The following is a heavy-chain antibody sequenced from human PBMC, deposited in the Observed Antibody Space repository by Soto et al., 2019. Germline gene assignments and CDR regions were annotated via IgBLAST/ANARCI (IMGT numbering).Heavy chain of an antibody. J-gene: IGHJ4*02. CDR3: AREVVFGVVYYFDY. D-gene: IGHD3-3*01. CDR1: GGSISSYY. V-gene: IGHV4-59*01. Sequence: SETLSLTCTVSGGSISSYYWSWIRQPPGKGLEWIGYIYYSGSTNYNPSLKSRFTISVDTSKNQFSLKLSSVTAADTAVYYCAREVVFGVVYYFDYWGQGTLVTVSS. CDR2: IYYSGST.